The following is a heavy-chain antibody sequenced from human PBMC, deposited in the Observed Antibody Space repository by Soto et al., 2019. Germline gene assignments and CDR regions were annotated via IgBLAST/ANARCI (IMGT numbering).Heavy chain of an antibody. Sequence: QVQLVQSGAEVKKPGASVKVSCKASGYSVTXXGXXXXXXXXXXGLEWMGWISAYNGNTNYAQKFQARVTMTTDTXXXXXXXXXXXXXXXXXXXYXCAXXTXXXDSSGYFGLDVWGQGTTVTVSS. D-gene: IGHD3-22*01. J-gene: IGHJ6*02. CDR2: ISAYNGNT. CDR3: AXXTXXXDSSGYFGLDV. CDR1: GYSVTXXG. V-gene: IGHV1-18*01.